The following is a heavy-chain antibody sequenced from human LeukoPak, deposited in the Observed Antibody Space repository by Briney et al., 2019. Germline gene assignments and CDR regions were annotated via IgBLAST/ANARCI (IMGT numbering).Heavy chain of an antibody. V-gene: IGHV4-39*01. CDR2: SYYSGST. J-gene: IGHJ4*02. CDR1: GCSISSITYS. D-gene: IGHD6-19*01. Sequence: PSETLSLTGTVSGCSISSITYSWGWLRQPPGKGLEWIGSSYYSGSTDYNPSLKSRVSVFVDTSKNQLSLHQSSVTAADTAVYYCVRHVGFSSGFDFWGQGTLVTVSS. CDR3: VRHVGFSSGFDF.